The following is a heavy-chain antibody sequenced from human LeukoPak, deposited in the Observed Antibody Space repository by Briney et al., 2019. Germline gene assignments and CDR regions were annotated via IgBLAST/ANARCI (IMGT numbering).Heavy chain of an antibody. D-gene: IGHD4-23*01. Sequence: GGSLRLSCAASRFAFHNYAMTWIRQAPERGLEWVSSISVDGGDIKYTDSAKGRFTISRDNSKGTLYLQMYSLRVEDTAVYYCGKDPNGNFIGAFDFWGQGTMVTVSS. CDR1: RFAFHNYA. J-gene: IGHJ3*01. V-gene: IGHV3-23*01. CDR3: GKDPNGNFIGAFDF. CDR2: ISVDGGDI.